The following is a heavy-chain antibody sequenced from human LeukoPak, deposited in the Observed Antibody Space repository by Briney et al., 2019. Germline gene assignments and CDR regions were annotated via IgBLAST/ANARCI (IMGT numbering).Heavy chain of an antibody. D-gene: IGHD2-2*01. CDR3: AKGDQVFDY. CDR1: GFTVGSNY. CDR2: VTRSGSST. J-gene: IGHJ4*02. V-gene: IGHV3-23*01. Sequence: GGSLRLSCAASGFTVGSNYVSWVRQAPGKGLEWVSTVTRSGSSTYYADSVKGRFTISRDNSKNTLYVQMNRLRAEDTAVYYCAKGDQVFDYWGQGTLVTVSS.